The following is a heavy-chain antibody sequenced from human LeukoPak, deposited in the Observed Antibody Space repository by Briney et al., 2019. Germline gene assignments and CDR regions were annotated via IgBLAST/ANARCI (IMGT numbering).Heavy chain of an antibody. V-gene: IGHV3-66*02. D-gene: IGHD1-1*01. CDR3: ARGGSLGTDAFDI. CDR1: GFTVSSNY. Sequence: GGSLRLSCAASGFTVSSNYMSWVRQAPGKGLEWVSVIYSGSRKYYADSVKGRFTISRDNSKNTLYLQMNSLRAEDTVVYYCARGGSLGTDAFDIWGQGTMVTVSS. J-gene: IGHJ3*02. CDR2: IYSGSRK.